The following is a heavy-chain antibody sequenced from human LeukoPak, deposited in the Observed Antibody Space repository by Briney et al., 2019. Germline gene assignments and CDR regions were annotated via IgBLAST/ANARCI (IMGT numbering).Heavy chain of an antibody. J-gene: IGHJ6*02. V-gene: IGHV3-33*01. CDR3: ARENTAMAYYYGMDV. CDR2: IWYDGSNK. CDR1: GFTFSSYG. D-gene: IGHD5-18*01. Sequence: PGGSLRLSCAASGFTFSSYGMHWVRQAPGKGLEWVAVIWYDGSNKYYADSVKGRFTISRDNSKNTLYLQMNSLRAEDTAVYYCARENTAMAYYYGMDVWGQGTTVTVSS.